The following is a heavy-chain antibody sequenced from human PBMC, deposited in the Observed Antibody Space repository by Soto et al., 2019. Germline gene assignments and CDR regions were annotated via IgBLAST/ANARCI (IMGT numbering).Heavy chain of an antibody. CDR3: ARDYPYYYDSSGYFDY. D-gene: IGHD3-22*01. V-gene: IGHV1-2*02. CDR1: GYIFTGYY. J-gene: IGHJ4*02. CDR2: INPNSGGT. Sequence: ASVKVSCKASGYIFTGYYMHWVRQAPGQGLEWMGWINPNSGGTNYAQKFQGRVTMTRDTSISTAYMELSRLRSDDTAVYYCARDYPYYYDSSGYFDYWGQGTLVTVSS.